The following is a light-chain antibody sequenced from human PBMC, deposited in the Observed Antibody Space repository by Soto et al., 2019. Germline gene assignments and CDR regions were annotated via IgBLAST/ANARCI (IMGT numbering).Light chain of an antibody. CDR2: GAS. Sequence: DIQMTQSPSSLSASVGDRVTITCQARQDIINYLNWYQQIPGQAPKLLIYGASNLETGVPSRFSGSASGTDFSFTISSLQPEDIATYYCQQYDNLPFTFGPGTKVDIK. J-gene: IGKJ3*01. CDR1: QDIINY. CDR3: QQYDNLPFT. V-gene: IGKV1-33*01.